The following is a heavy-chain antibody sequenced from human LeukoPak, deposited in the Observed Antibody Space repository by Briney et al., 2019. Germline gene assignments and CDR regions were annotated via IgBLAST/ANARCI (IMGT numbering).Heavy chain of an antibody. J-gene: IGHJ4*02. Sequence: PGGSLRLSCAASGFTFSSYWMSWVRQAPGKGLEWVANIKQDGSEKYYVDSVKGRFTFSRDNAKNSLYLQMNSLRAEDTAVYYCARSDYLVRGVTTSSFDYWGQGTLVTVSS. V-gene: IGHV3-7*01. CDR2: IKQDGSEK. CDR3: ARSDYLVRGVTTSSFDY. CDR1: GFTFSSYW. D-gene: IGHD3-10*01.